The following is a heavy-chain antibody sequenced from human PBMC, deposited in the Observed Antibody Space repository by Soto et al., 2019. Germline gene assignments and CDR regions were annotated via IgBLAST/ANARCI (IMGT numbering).Heavy chain of an antibody. CDR3: AREVGYGDFSAALLD. CDR2: IITLFGTS. V-gene: IGHV1-69*01. Sequence: VQLMQSGAEVKKPGSSVKVSCKASGGTFSSHSINWVRQAPGQGLEWMGGIITLFGTSNYAQNFQGRGTITADQATSTAYMELNSLTSYDTAVYYCAREVGYGDFSAALLDWGQGTLVTVSS. CDR1: GGTFSSHS. J-gene: IGHJ4*02. D-gene: IGHD2-21*02.